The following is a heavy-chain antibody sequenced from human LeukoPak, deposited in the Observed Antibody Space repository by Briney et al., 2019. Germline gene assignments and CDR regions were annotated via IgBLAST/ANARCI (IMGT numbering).Heavy chain of an antibody. D-gene: IGHD6-6*01. V-gene: IGHV1-46*02. Sequence: ASVKVSCKASGYTFNSYYMHWVRQAPGQGLEWMGIINPSGGSTSYAQKFQGRVTMTRDMSTSTVYMELSSLRSEDTAVYYCARDSSSSFQDYWGQGTLVTVSS. CDR1: GYTFNSYY. J-gene: IGHJ4*02. CDR3: ARDSSSSFQDY. CDR2: INPSGGST.